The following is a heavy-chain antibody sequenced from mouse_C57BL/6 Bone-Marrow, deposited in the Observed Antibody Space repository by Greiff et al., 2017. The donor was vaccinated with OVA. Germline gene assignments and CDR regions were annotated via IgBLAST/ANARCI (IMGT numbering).Heavy chain of an antibody. V-gene: IGHV1-50*01. J-gene: IGHJ2*01. D-gene: IGHD1-1*01. CDR1: GYTFTSYW. CDR2: IDPSDSYT. CDR3: ARGVTTVVDFDY. Sequence: QVQLQQSGAELVKPGASVKLSCKASGYTFTSYWMQWVKQRPGQGLEWIGEIDPSDSYTNYNQKFKGKATLTVDTSSSTAYMQLSSLTSEDSAVYYCARGVTTVVDFDYWGQGTTLTVSS.